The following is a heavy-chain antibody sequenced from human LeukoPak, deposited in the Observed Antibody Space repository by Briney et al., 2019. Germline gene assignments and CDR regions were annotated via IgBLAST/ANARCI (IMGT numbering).Heavy chain of an antibody. CDR3: ARWSTLGWELLREFDY. CDR2: INTNTGNP. CDR1: GYTFTSYA. Sequence: GASVKVSCKASGYTFTSYAMNWVRQAPGQGLEWMGWINTNTGNPTYAQGFTGRFVFSLDTSVSTAYLQISSLKAEDTAVYYCARWSTLGWELLREFDYWGQGTLVTVSS. D-gene: IGHD1-26*01. J-gene: IGHJ4*02. V-gene: IGHV7-4-1*02.